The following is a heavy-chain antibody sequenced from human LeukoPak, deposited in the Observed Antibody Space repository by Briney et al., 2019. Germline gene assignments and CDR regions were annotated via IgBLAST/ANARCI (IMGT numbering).Heavy chain of an antibody. CDR2: INPNSGGT. D-gene: IGHD2-21*01. J-gene: IGHJ4*02. Sequence: ASVKVSCKASGYTFTGYYMHWVRQAPGQGLEWMGWINPNSGGTNYAQKFQGRVTMTRDTSNSTAYMELSRLRSDDTAVYYCAREGGIGQYYFDYWGQGTLVTVSS. V-gene: IGHV1-2*02. CDR3: AREGGIGQYYFDY. CDR1: GYTFTGYY.